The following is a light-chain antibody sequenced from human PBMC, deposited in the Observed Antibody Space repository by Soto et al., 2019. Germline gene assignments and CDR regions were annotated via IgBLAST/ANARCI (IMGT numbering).Light chain of an antibody. V-gene: IGKV3-15*01. CDR2: DAS. J-gene: IGKJ4*01. Sequence: EIVMTQSPATLSVSPGERATLSCRASQSVSGNLAWYQQKPGQAPRLLIFDASTRATGIPGRFSGSGSGTEFTLTMSSLLSEDFALYYCQQYNLWPLTFGGGTRVEIK. CDR1: QSVSGN. CDR3: QQYNLWPLT.